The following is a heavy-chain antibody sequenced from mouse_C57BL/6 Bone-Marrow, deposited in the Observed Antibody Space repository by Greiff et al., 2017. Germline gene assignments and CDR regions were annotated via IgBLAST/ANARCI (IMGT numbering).Heavy chain of an antibody. CDR3: ARGGWLLLDY. D-gene: IGHD2-3*01. V-gene: IGHV3-1*01. J-gene: IGHJ2*01. CDR2: ISYSGST. CDR1: GYSITSGYD. Sequence: VQLKESGPGMVKPSQSLSLTCTVTGYSITSGYDWHWIRHFPGNKLEWMGYISYSGSTNYNPSLKSRIPITHDTSKNHFFLKLNSVTTEDTATYYCARGGWLLLDYWGQGTTLTVSS.